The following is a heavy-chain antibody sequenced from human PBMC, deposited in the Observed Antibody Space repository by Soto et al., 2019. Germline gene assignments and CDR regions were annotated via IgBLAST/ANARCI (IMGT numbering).Heavy chain of an antibody. V-gene: IGHV3-48*02. CDR3: ARDLPPNRSGYYSAFDI. CDR2: ISSSSSTI. D-gene: IGHD3-22*01. Sequence: GGSLRLSCAASGITFSSDSMNWVRQAPGKGLEWVSYISSSSSTIYYADCVKGRFTISRDNAKNSLYLQMKSLRDEDTAVYYCARDLPPNRSGYYSAFDIWGQVKMVTVSS. CDR1: GITFSSDS. J-gene: IGHJ3*02.